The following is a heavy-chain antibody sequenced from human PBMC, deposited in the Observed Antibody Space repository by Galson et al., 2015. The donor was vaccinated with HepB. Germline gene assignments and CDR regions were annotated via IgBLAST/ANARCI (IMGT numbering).Heavy chain of an antibody. J-gene: IGHJ4*02. CDR3: AKDVAATGPGSGYFHS. CDR2: ISGSGDST. Sequence: SLRLSCAASGSTFVSYAMSWVRQAPGKGLEWVSVISGSGDSTYYAPSVKGRFAIYRDNSKNTLYLEMNSLRADDTAVYYCAKDVAATGPGSGYFHSWGQGTLVTVSS. CDR1: GSTFVSYA. V-gene: IGHV3-23*01. D-gene: IGHD6-13*01.